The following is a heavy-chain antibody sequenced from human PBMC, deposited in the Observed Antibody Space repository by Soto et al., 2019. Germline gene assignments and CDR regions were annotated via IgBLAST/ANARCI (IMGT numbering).Heavy chain of an antibody. D-gene: IGHD2-2*01. V-gene: IGHV3-33*01. CDR1: GFTFSSYG. Sequence: GGSLRLSCAASGFTFSSYGMHWVRQAPGKGLEWVAVIWYDGSNKYYADSVKGRFTISRDNSKNTLYLQMNSLRAEDTAVYYCARESYQLLEVWFDPWGQGTLVTVSS. CDR3: ARESYQLLEVWFDP. J-gene: IGHJ5*02. CDR2: IWYDGSNK.